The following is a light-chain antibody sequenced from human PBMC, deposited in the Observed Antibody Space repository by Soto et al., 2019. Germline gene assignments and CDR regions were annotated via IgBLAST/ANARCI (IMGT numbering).Light chain of an antibody. CDR3: QQYNASPPLT. CDR1: QSVSSSY. J-gene: IGKJ4*01. Sequence: EIVLTQSPGTLSLSPGERATLSCRASQSVSSSYLAWYQQKPGQAPRLLIYGASTRATGIPARFSGSGSGTEFTLIISSLQSEDAAIYYCQQYNASPPLTFGGGTKVDIK. V-gene: IGKV3-15*01. CDR2: GAS.